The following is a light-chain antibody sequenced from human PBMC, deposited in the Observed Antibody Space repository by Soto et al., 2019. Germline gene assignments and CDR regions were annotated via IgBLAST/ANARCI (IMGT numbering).Light chain of an antibody. CDR1: QSISSW. J-gene: IGKJ1*01. V-gene: IGKV1-5*03. CDR3: QQHNSSPT. CDR2: KAS. Sequence: DIQMTQSPSTLSASVGDRVTITCRASQSISSWLAWYQQKPGKAPKLLIYKASSLESGVPSRFSGSGSGTDFPLIISSLQPDDFATYYFQQHNSSPTFGQGTKVEIK.